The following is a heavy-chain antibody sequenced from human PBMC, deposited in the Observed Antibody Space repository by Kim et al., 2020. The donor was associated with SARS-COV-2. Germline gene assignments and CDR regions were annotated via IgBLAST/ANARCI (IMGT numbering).Heavy chain of an antibody. CDR1: GYTFTSYA. J-gene: IGHJ4*02. CDR2: INAGNGNT. CDR3: AREPPLYYYGSGGGDY. Sequence: ASVKVSCKASGYTFTSYAMHWVRQAPGQRLEWMGWINAGNGNTKYSQKFQGRVTITRDTSASTAYMELSSLRSEDTAVYYCAREPPLYYYGSGGGDYWGQGTFVTVSS. V-gene: IGHV1-3*01. D-gene: IGHD3-10*01.